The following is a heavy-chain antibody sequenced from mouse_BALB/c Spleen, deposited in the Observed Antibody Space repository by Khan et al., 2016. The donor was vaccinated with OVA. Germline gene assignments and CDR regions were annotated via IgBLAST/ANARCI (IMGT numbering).Heavy chain of an antibody. V-gene: IGHV5-17*02. Sequence: EVELVESGGGLVQPGGSRKLSCAASGFTFSSFGMHWVRQAPEKGLEWVAYISNGSSTTYYADTVKGRFTISKDNPKNTLFLQMTSLRSEDTAMYYCASYDCCYWYLDVWGAGTTVTVSS. CDR1: GFTFSSFG. CDR2: ISNGSSTT. J-gene: IGHJ1*01. CDR3: ASYDCCYWYLDV. D-gene: IGHD2-3*01.